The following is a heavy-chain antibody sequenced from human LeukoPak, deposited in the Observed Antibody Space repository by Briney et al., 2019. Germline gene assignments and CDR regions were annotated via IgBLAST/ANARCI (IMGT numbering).Heavy chain of an antibody. D-gene: IGHD3-10*01. CDR1: GYTFTCYY. V-gene: IGHV1-2*04. Sequence: ASVKVSCKASGYTFTCYYMHCVRQAPGQGLEWIECINPNSGGTNYAQKFQGWVTMTRDTSISTAYMELSRLRSDDTAVYYCARAPLWFGELLPFDYWGQGTLVTVSS. CDR3: ARAPLWFGELLPFDY. CDR2: INPNSGGT. J-gene: IGHJ4*02.